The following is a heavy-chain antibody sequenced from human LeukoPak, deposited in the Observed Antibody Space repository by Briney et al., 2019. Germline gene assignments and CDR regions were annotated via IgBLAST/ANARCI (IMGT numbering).Heavy chain of an antibody. J-gene: IGHJ4*02. Sequence: GASVKVSCKASGYTFTGYYMHWVRQAPRQGLEWMGWINPNSGGTNYAQKFQGRVTMTRDTSISTAYMELSRLRSDDTAVYYCAKDSSGRGWTDYWGQGTLVTVSS. D-gene: IGHD6-19*01. CDR2: INPNSGGT. CDR1: GYTFTGYY. V-gene: IGHV1-2*02. CDR3: AKDSSGRGWTDY.